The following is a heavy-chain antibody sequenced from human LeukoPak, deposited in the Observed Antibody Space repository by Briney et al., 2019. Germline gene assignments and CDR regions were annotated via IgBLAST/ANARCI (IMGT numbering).Heavy chain of an antibody. Sequence: KSSETLSRNGTGSGVSISSYSWSWIRQPPGKGREWIGYIYYSDSTYYKPSLKSRVNISIDTSKNQFSLKLTSVTAADTAVYYCASHSGGYAYWGQGPLVTVSS. CDR3: ASHSGGYAY. D-gene: IGHD5-12*01. CDR2: IYYSDST. CDR1: GVSISSYS. V-gene: IGHV4-59*12. J-gene: IGHJ1*01.